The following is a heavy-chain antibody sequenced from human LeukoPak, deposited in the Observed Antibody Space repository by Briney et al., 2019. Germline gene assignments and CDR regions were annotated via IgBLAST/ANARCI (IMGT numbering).Heavy chain of an antibody. Sequence: RSLRLSCAASGFTFSSYAMHWVRQAPGKGLEWVAVISYDGSNKYYADSVKGRFTISRDNSKNTLYLQMNSLRAEDTAVYYCARDYGDYPYYYYGMDVWGQGTTVTVSS. CDR1: GFTFSSYA. J-gene: IGHJ6*02. CDR3: ARDYGDYPYYYYGMDV. D-gene: IGHD4-17*01. V-gene: IGHV3-30*04. CDR2: ISYDGSNK.